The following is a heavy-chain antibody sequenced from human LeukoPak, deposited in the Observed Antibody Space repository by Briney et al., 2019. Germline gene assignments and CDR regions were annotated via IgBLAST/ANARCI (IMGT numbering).Heavy chain of an antibody. CDR1: GFTFSSHA. CDR3: ARGGSGSYYYYFYYMDV. CDR2: ISYDGSNK. D-gene: IGHD3-10*01. V-gene: IGHV3-30-3*01. J-gene: IGHJ6*03. Sequence: GGSLRLSCAASGFTFSSHAMHWVRQAPGKGLEWVALISYDGSNKYYADSVKGRFTISRDNSKNTLYPQMNSLRAEDTAVYYCARGGSGSYYYYFYYMDVWGKGTTVTVSS.